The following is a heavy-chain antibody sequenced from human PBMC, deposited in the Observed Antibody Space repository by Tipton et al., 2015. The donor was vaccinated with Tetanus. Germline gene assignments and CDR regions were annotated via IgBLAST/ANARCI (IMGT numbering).Heavy chain of an antibody. CDR2: IYTSGST. CDR3: ASHYGSGSDDAFDI. CDR1: GGSISSYY. J-gene: IGHJ3*02. D-gene: IGHD3-10*01. V-gene: IGHV4-4*07. Sequence: TLSLTCTVSGGSISSYYWSWIRQPAGKGLEWIGRIYTSGSTNYNPSLKSRVTMLVDTSKNQFSLKLSSVTAADTAVYYCASHYGSGSDDAFDIWGQGTLVTVSS.